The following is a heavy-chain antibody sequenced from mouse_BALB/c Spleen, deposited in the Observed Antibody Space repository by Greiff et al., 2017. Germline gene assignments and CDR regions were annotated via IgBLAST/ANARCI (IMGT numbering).Heavy chain of an antibody. D-gene: IGHD2-1*01. CDR2: ISYSGST. Sequence: EVQLQESGPGFVKPSQSLSLTCSVTGYTITSGYWNWIRKSPGNKLEYIGYISYSGSTYYNPSLKSRISITRDTSKNQYYLQLNYVTTEDTATYYCASLGNSYAMDYWGQGTSVTVSS. V-gene: IGHV3-8*02. CDR3: ASLGNSYAMDY. J-gene: IGHJ4*01. CDR1: GYTITSGY.